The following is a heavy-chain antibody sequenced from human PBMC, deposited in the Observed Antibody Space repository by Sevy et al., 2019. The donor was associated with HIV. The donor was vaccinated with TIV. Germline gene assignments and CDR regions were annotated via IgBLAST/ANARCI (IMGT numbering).Heavy chain of an antibody. CDR2: ISWNSGSI. CDR1: GFTFDDYA. J-gene: IGHJ6*02. V-gene: IGHV3-9*01. D-gene: IGHD6-13*01. Sequence: GGSLRLSCAASGFTFDDYAMHWVRQAPGKGLEWVSGISWNSGSIGYADSVKGRFTISRDNAKNSLYLQMNSLRAEDTALYYCAKDIRAAAGTGMDVWGQRTTVTVSS. CDR3: AKDIRAAAGTGMDV.